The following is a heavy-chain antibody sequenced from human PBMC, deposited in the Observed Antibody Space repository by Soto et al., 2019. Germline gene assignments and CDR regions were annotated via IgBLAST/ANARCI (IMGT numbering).Heavy chain of an antibody. V-gene: IGHV4-4*09. CDR3: AGGDHWRLVDY. CDR1: GDSITTRY. CDR2: IYTTGD. D-gene: IGHD3-16*01. Sequence: TLSLTCTGSGDSITTRYWSWIRQPPGKGLEWIGYIYTTGDNYNPSLMSRASMSLDTSKNLFSLRLRSVTAADTAVYYCAGGDHWRLVDYWGRGNLVTVS. J-gene: IGHJ4*02.